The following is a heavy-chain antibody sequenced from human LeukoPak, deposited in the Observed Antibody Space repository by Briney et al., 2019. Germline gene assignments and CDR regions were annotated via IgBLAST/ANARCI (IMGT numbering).Heavy chain of an antibody. Sequence: GASVKVSCKASGYTFTSYYMHWVRQAPGQGLEWMGIINPSGGSTSYAQKFQGRVTMTRDTSTGTVYMELSSLRSEDTAVYYCARDLGTTVYSSSWYSFDYWGQGTLVTVSS. CDR1: GYTFTSYY. CDR3: ARDLGTTVYSSSWYSFDY. D-gene: IGHD6-13*01. V-gene: IGHV1-46*01. J-gene: IGHJ4*02. CDR2: INPSGGST.